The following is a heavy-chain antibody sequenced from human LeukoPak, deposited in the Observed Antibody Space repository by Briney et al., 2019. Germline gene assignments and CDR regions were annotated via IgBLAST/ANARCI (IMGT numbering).Heavy chain of an antibody. CDR2: ISAYNGNT. D-gene: IGHD2-8*01. V-gene: IGHV1-18*01. Sequence: ASVKVSCKASGYTFTNYGINWVRQAPGQGLEWMGWISAYNGNTNYAQKLQGRVTMTTDTSTSTAYMELRSLRSDDTAVYYCARGGHCTNGVCYTFEYWGQGTLVTVSS. CDR1: GYTFTNYG. J-gene: IGHJ4*02. CDR3: ARGGHCTNGVCYTFEY.